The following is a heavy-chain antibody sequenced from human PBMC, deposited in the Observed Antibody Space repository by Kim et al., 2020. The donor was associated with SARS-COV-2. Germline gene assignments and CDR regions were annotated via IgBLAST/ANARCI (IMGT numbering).Heavy chain of an antibody. Sequence: LKSRVTITVDTSKHHFSLKLSSVTAADTAVYYCARGEYYYGSGSYYIFDPWGQGTLVTVSS. D-gene: IGHD3-10*01. V-gene: IGHV4-31*02. J-gene: IGHJ5*02. CDR3: ARGEYYYGSGSYYIFDP.